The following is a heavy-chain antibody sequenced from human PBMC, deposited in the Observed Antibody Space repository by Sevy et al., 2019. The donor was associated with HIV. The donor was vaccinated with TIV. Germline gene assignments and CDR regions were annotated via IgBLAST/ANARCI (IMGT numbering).Heavy chain of an antibody. CDR3: ARSGGSPTTVAYFDY. V-gene: IGHV3-7*01. D-gene: IGHD4-17*01. J-gene: IGHJ4*02. CDR1: GFTFSSYW. Sequence: GGSLRLSCAASGFTFSSYWMSWVRQAPGKGLEWVANIKQDGSEKYYVDSVKGRFTISRDNAKNSLYLQMKSLRAEDTAGYYCARSGGSPTTVAYFDYWGQGTLVTVSS. CDR2: IKQDGSEK.